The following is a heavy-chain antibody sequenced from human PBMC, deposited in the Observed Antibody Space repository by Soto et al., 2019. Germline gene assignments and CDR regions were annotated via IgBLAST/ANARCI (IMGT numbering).Heavy chain of an antibody. D-gene: IGHD6-13*01. CDR1: GGSISSYY. CDR3: ARESAIAALDY. J-gene: IGHJ4*02. CDR2: IYYSGST. V-gene: IGHV4-59*01. Sequence: QVQLQESGPGLVKPSETLSLTCTVSGGSISSYYWSWIRQPPGKGLEWIGYIYYSGSTNYNPSLKSRVTISVDTAKNQFSLKLSSVTAADTAVYYCARESAIAALDYWCQGTLVTVSS.